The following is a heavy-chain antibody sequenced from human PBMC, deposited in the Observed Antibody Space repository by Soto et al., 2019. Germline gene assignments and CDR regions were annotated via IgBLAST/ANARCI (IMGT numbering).Heavy chain of an antibody. Sequence: DVQLLESGGGLVQPGGSLRLSCAASGFTFNNYAMTWVRQAPGKGLEWVSSITGSGTTTFYADSLEGRFTISRDNSKNTLYLQMTGLRAEDTALYYCARDLSSGVLRNWFDPWGQGALVTVSS. CDR3: ARDLSSGVLRNWFDP. V-gene: IGHV3-23*01. D-gene: IGHD2-8*02. J-gene: IGHJ5*02. CDR2: ITGSGTTT. CDR1: GFTFNNYA.